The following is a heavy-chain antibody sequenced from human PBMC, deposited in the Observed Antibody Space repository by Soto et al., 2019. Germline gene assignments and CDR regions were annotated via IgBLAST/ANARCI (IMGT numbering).Heavy chain of an antibody. CDR1: GYTFTSYG. D-gene: IGHD6-19*01. V-gene: IGHV1-18*04. Sequence: ASVNVSCKASGYTFTSYGISWVRQAPGQGLEWMGWISAYNGNTNYAQKLQGRVTMTTDKSTSTAYMELRSLRSDDTAVYYCARGEHRVSRGWYAGTEVWGQGTTVNVSS. CDR2: ISAYNGNT. J-gene: IGHJ6*02. CDR3: ARGEHRVSRGWYAGTEV.